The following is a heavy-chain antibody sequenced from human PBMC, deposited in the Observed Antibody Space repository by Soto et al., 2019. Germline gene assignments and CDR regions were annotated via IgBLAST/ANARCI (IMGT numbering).Heavy chain of an antibody. CDR2: INPSGGST. V-gene: IGHV1-46*03. J-gene: IGHJ4*02. CDR3: ARDTRDSDILTGLDY. Sequence: ASVKVSCKASGYTFTSYYRHWVRQAPGQGLEWMGIINPSGGSTSYAQKFQGRVTMTRDTSTSTVYMELSSLRSEDTAVYYCARDTRDSDILTGLDYWGQGTLVTVSS. CDR1: GYTFTSYY. D-gene: IGHD3-9*01.